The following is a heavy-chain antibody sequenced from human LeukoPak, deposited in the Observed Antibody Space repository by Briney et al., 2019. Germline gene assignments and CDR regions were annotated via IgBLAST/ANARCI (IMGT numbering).Heavy chain of an antibody. J-gene: IGHJ6*02. Sequence: SETLSLTCTVSGGSISNYYWSWIRQPPGKGLEWIGYIYYSGSTNYNPSLKSRVTISVDTFKNQFSLKLSSVTAADTAVYYCARDRSPEHYYDSSHWDYYYGMDVWGQGTTVTVSS. CDR2: IYYSGST. V-gene: IGHV4-59*01. D-gene: IGHD3-22*01. CDR3: ARDRSPEHYYDSSHWDYYYGMDV. CDR1: GGSISNYY.